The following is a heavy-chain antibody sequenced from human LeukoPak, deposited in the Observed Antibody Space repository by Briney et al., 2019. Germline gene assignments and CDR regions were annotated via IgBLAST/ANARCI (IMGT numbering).Heavy chain of an antibody. J-gene: IGHJ4*02. CDR1: GFTFSTYA. Sequence: PGRSLRLSCAASGFTFSTYAMHWVRQAPGKGLEWVAMIWYNGKNKHYADSVKGRFTISRDNSKNTLDLQMNSLRADDTAVYYCVRDPSNSGWAFDYWGQGTLATVSS. D-gene: IGHD6-19*01. V-gene: IGHV3-33*01. CDR2: IWYNGKNK. CDR3: VRDPSNSGWAFDY.